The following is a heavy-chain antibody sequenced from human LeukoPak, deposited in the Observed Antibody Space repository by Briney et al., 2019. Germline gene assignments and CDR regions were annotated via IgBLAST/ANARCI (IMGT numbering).Heavy chain of an antibody. CDR1: GFTFSSYS. J-gene: IGHJ4*02. Sequence: GGSLRLSCAASGFTFSSYSMNWVRQASGKGLEWVSSISSSSSYIYYADSVKGRFTISRDNAKNSLYLQMNSLRAEDTAVYYCAREGPYYYGSGSPDYWGQGTLVTVSS. CDR2: ISSSSSYI. CDR3: AREGPYYYGSGSPDY. D-gene: IGHD3-10*01. V-gene: IGHV3-21*01.